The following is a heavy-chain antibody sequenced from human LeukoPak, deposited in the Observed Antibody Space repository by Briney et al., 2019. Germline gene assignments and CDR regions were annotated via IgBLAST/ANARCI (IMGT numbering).Heavy chain of an antibody. CDR3: ARYKDGYNYYFDP. D-gene: IGHD5-24*01. V-gene: IGHV4-38-2*02. CDR2: VFHSGNT. Sequence: SETLSLTCTVSGSSISSGYYWGWIRQPPGKGLEWIGSVFHSGNTYYNPSLKSRVTISVDTSNNQFSMKVTSVTAADTAVYYCARYKDGYNYYFDPWGQGTLATVS. J-gene: IGHJ4*02. CDR1: GSSISSGYY.